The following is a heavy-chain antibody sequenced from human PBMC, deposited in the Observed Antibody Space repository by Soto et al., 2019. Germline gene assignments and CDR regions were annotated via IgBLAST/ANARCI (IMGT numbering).Heavy chain of an antibody. V-gene: IGHV1-8*01. CDR3: ARERTGTTSMDV. CDR1: GYTFASYD. J-gene: IGHJ6*02. CDR2: MNPNSGNT. Sequence: QVQLVQSGAEVKKPGASVKVSCKASGYTFASYDINWVRQATGQGLEWMGWMNPNSGNTGYAQKFRGRVTMTRNTSISTAYMELSSLRSEDTAVYYCARERTGTTSMDVWGQGTTVTVSS. D-gene: IGHD1-1*01.